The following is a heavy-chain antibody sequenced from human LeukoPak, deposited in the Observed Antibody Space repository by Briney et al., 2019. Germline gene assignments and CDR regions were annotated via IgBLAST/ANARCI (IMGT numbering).Heavy chain of an antibody. J-gene: IGHJ4*02. V-gene: IGHV3-23*01. CDR1: GFTFSTYA. Sequence: GGSLRLSCAASGFTFSTYAMTWVRQAPGKGLEWVSGINSNGDEIYYADSVRGRFTISRDNSNNALYLQMDSLRTEDTAVYYCANWIGSSSRDYWGQGTLVTVSA. CDR3: ANWIGSSSRDY. CDR2: INSNGDEI. D-gene: IGHD6-6*01.